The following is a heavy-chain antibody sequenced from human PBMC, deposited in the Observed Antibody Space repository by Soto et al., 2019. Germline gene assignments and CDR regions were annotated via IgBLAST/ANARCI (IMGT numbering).Heavy chain of an antibody. D-gene: IGHD2-21*02. CDR2: ISYDGSDK. V-gene: IGHV3-30-3*01. Sequence: GGSLRLSCAASGFTFIPYTIHFCRQTPFKWLEWVAVISYDGSDKNYADSVRGRFTISRDNSKNTLFLQMNSLRAEDTALYYCARGGGFCGADCYKGGIDYWGQGALVTVSS. CDR3: ARGGGFCGADCYKGGIDY. J-gene: IGHJ4*02. CDR1: GFTFIPYT.